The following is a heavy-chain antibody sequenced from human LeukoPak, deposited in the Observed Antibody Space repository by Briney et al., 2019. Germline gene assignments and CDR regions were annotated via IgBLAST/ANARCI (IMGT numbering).Heavy chain of an antibody. V-gene: IGHV3-23*01. CDR1: GFTFSSYA. CDR3: AKDAYYDILTGYFYFDY. Sequence: GGSLRLSCSASGFTFSSYAMNWVRQSPGKGLEWVSTIRRSGGVTYYADSVRGRFTISRDNSKNTLYLQMNSLRAEDTAVYYCAKDAYYDILTGYFYFDYWGQGTLVTVSS. J-gene: IGHJ4*02. D-gene: IGHD3-9*01. CDR2: IRRSGGVT.